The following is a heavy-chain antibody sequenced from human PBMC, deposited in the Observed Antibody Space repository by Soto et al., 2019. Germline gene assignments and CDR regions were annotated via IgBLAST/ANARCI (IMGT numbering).Heavy chain of an antibody. CDR1: GGPINSGDYY. CDR3: ARAEGITGSTWFDP. V-gene: IGHV4-30-4*01. J-gene: IGHJ5*02. Sequence: PSETLSLTCTVSGGPINSGDYYWSWIRQSPGKGLEWIAYISHTGLTDFNPSLKSRLSISEDTSKNQIYLKLNSVTAADTAVYYCARAEGITGSTWFDPWGHGVLVTVSS. CDR2: ISHTGLT. D-gene: IGHD1-7*01.